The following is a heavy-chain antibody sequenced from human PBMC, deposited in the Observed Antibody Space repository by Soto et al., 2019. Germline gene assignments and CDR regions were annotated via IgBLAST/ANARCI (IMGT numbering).Heavy chain of an antibody. CDR2: INPSGGST. CDR3: ARGSEEYCSSTSCYTIFGVVINYDY. Sequence: QVQLVQSGAEVKKPGASVKVSCKASGYTFTSYYMHWVRQAPGQGLEWMGIINPSGGSTSYAQKFQGRVTMTRDTSTSTVYMELSSLRSEDTAVYYCARGSEEYCSSTSCYTIFGVVINYDYWGQGTLVTVSS. D-gene: IGHD2-2*02. V-gene: IGHV1-46*03. J-gene: IGHJ4*02. CDR1: GYTFTSYY.